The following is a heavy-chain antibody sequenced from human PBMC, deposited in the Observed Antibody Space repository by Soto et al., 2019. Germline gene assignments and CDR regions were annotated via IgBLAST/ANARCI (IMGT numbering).Heavy chain of an antibody. CDR3: ARALGYSGYAGMDV. V-gene: IGHV1-18*01. CDR1: GYTFTIYG. J-gene: IGHJ6*02. Sequence: QVQLVQSGGEVKKPGASVKVSWKASGYTFTIYGINWVRQAPGQGLEWMGWISPDNGNTNYAQKLQGRVTMTTDTSTSTAYMELRSLRSDDTAVYYCARALGYSGYAGMDVWGQGTTVTVSS. CDR2: ISPDNGNT. D-gene: IGHD5-12*01.